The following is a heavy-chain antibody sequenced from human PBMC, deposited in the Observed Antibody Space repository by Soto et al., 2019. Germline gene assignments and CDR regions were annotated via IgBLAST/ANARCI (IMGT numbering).Heavy chain of an antibody. CDR1: RFTFSNYA. Sequence: GGSLRLSCAASRFTFSNYAMSWVRQAPGKGLEWVSTISGSGGSTYYADSVKGRFTISRDNSKNTLYLQINSLRAEDTAIYYCAKYTTYDYSYGMDVWGQGTTVTVSS. J-gene: IGHJ6*02. D-gene: IGHD1-26*01. V-gene: IGHV3-23*01. CDR3: AKYTTYDYSYGMDV. CDR2: ISGSGGST.